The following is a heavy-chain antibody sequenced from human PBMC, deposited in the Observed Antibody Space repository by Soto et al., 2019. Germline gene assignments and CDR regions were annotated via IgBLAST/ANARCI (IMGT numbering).Heavy chain of an antibody. J-gene: IGHJ6*02. CDR2: INPNSGGT. D-gene: IGHD3-22*01. V-gene: IGHV1-2*04. CDR1: GYTFTGYY. CDR3: ARNGGSGYQGDYYYYGMDV. Sequence: GASVKVSCKASGYTFTGYYMHWVRQAPGQGLEWMGWINPNSGGTNYAQKFQGWVTMTRDTSISTAYMELSRLRSDDTAVYYCARNGGSGYQGDYYYYGMDVWGQGTTVTVSS.